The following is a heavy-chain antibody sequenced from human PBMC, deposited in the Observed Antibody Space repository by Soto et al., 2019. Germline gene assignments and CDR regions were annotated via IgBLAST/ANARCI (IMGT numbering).Heavy chain of an antibody. CDR2: IYYSGST. D-gene: IGHD3-16*02. CDR3: ARESLFSPSDY. V-gene: IGHV4-30-4*01. CDR1: GGSISSGDYY. Sequence: TSETLSLTCTVSGGSISSGDYYWSWIRQPPGKGLEWIGYIYYSGSTYYNPSLKSRVTISVDTSKNQFSLKLSSVTAADTAVYYCARESLFSPSDYWGQGTLLTVSS. J-gene: IGHJ4*02.